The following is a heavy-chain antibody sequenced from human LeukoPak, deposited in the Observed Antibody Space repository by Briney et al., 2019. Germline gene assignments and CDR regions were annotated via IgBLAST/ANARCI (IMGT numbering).Heavy chain of an antibody. CDR1: GITVSNYG. J-gene: IGHJ4*02. Sequence: GGSLRLSCAVSGITVSNYGMSWVRQAPGKGLEWVTGISGSGGGTNYADSVKGRFTISRDNFKNTLYLQMNSLRAEDTAVYFCAKRGVVIRVILVGFHKEAYYFDSWGQGTLVTVSS. V-gene: IGHV3-23*01. CDR3: AKRGVVIRVILVGFHKEAYYFDS. CDR2: ISGSGGGT. D-gene: IGHD3-22*01.